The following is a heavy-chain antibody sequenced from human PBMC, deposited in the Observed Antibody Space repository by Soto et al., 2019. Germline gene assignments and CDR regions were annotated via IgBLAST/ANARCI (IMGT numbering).Heavy chain of an antibody. V-gene: IGHV3-21*01. J-gene: IGHJ6*03. CDR1: GFTFSSYS. Sequence: GGSLRLSCAASGFTFSSYSMNWVRQAPGKGLEWVSSISSSSSYIYYADSVKGRFTISRDNAKNSLYLQMNSLRAEDTAVYYCARDVYLAARPRWDYYYYYYMDVWGKGTTVTVSS. CDR3: ARDVYLAARPRWDYYYYYYMDV. CDR2: ISSSSSYI. D-gene: IGHD6-6*01.